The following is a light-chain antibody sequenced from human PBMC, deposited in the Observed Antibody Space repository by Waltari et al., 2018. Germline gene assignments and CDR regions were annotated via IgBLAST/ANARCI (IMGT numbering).Light chain of an antibody. CDR1: TGAVTSGHY. J-gene: IGLJ2*01. CDR3: WLAYTGGIVV. V-gene: IGLV7-46*01. CDR2: VSY. Sequence: QAVVTQEPSLTVSPGGTVTLTCGSSTGAVTSGHYPYWLQQKPGQAPRTLIYVSYIKRAGRPARVSASLVGGKAVLTLSGAQAEDEAKYYCWLAYTGGIVVFGGGTELAVL.